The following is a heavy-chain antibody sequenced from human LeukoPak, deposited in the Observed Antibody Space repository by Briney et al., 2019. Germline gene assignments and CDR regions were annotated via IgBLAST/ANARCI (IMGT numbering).Heavy chain of an antibody. J-gene: IGHJ6*03. Sequence: ASVKVSCKASGYTFTSYGISWGRQAPGQGLEWMGWISAYNGNTNYAQKLQGRVTMTTDTSTRTAYMELRSMRSDDTAVYYCARVEAHSSGWYDVSDYYMDXWGKGTTVTVS. CDR2: ISAYNGNT. CDR3: ARVEAHSSGWYDVSDYYMDX. V-gene: IGHV1-18*01. D-gene: IGHD6-19*01. CDR1: GYTFTSYG.